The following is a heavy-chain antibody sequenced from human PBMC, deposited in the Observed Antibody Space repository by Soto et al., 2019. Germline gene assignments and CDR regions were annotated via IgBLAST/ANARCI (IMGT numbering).Heavy chain of an antibody. V-gene: IGHV3-23*01. Sequence: EVQLLESGGGLVQPGGSLRLSCAASGFTFSSYAMSWVRQAPGKGLEWVSAISGSGGSTYYADSVKGRFTISRDNSKNTLDRQMNCLGAWDTAVYYCANDLDGGTSEVGYWGQGTLVTVSS. J-gene: IGHJ4*02. CDR1: GFTFSSYA. CDR3: ANDLDGGTSEVGY. D-gene: IGHD1-26*01. CDR2: ISGSGGST.